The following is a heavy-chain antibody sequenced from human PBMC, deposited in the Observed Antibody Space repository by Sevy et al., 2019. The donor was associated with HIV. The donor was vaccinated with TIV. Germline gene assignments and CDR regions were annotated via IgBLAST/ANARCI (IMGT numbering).Heavy chain of an antibody. J-gene: IGHJ4*02. D-gene: IGHD3-10*01. CDR1: GYSFTGYY. CDR2: VNPNGGGT. V-gene: IGHV1-2*02. Sequence: ASVKVSCKASGYSFTGYYIHWVRQAPGQGLEWMGWVNPNGGGTNYAQKFQGRVTMTRDTSISTAYMDLTRLRSDDTAVSYCSRSVFGSGTYLNDYWGQGTLVTVSS. CDR3: SRSVFGSGTYLNDY.